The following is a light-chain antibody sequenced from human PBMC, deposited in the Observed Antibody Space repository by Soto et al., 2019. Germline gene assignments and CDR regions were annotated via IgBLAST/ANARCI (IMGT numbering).Light chain of an antibody. J-gene: IGKJ4*02. Sequence: EIVLTQSPATLSLSPGERATLSCRASQSVSSYLAWYQQKPGQAPRLLIYDSSNRATGIPARFSGSGAGTDFTLASSRLEPEDFAIYYCQQRSNWPPVTFGGGTKVEIK. CDR1: QSVSSY. V-gene: IGKV3-11*01. CDR3: QQRSNWPPVT. CDR2: DSS.